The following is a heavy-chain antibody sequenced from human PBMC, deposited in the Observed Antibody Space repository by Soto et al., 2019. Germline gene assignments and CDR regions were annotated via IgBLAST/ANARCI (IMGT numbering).Heavy chain of an antibody. CDR1: GFSLSTSGVG. J-gene: IGHJ2*01. CDR2: IYWDDDK. Sequence: QITLKESGPTLVKPTQTLTLTFTFSGFSLSTSGVGVGWIRQPPGKALEWLALIYWDDDKRYSPSLKSRLTITKDTSKNQVVLTMTNMDPVDTATYYCAHSVGYGDYYWYFDLWAVAPWSLSPQ. CDR3: AHSVGYGDYYWYFDL. D-gene: IGHD4-17*01. V-gene: IGHV2-5*02.